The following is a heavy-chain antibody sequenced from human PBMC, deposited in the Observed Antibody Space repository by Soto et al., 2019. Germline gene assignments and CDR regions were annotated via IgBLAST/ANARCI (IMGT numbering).Heavy chain of an antibody. CDR2: IYYSGST. CDR3: ASLHVVLWFVELFGWFDP. J-gene: IGHJ5*02. D-gene: IGHD3-10*01. Sequence: QLQLQESGPGLVKPSETLSLTCTVSGGSISSRSYYWGWIRQPPGKGLEWIGSIYYSGSTYYNPSLKSRVTISVDTSKNQVSLKLSSVTAADTAVYYCASLHVVLWFVELFGWFDPWGQGTLVTVSS. CDR1: GGSISSRSYY. V-gene: IGHV4-39*01.